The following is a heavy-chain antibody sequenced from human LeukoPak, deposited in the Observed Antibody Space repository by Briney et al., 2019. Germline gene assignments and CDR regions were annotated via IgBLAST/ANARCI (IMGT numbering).Heavy chain of an antibody. D-gene: IGHD6-13*01. CDR3: ARGGAAAGLDAFDI. Sequence: GGSLRLSCAASGNYWIHWVRQAPGKGLVWVSHINSDGSWTSYADSVKGRFTISRDNAKNSLYLQMNSLRAEDTAVYYCARGGAAAGLDAFDIWGQGTVVTVSS. J-gene: IGHJ3*02. V-gene: IGHV3-74*01. CDR1: GNYW. CDR2: INSDGSWT.